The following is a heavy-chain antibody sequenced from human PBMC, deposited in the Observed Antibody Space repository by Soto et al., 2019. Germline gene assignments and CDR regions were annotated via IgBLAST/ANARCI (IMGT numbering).Heavy chain of an antibody. CDR3: ARVHYYDSSGFYL. V-gene: IGHV3-21*01. CDR1: GFTFSSYS. Sequence: GGSLRLSCAASGFTFSSYSMNWVRQAPGKGLEWVSSISSSSSYIYYGDSVKGRLTISRDNAKNSLYLQMNSLRAEDTATYYCARVHYYDSSGFYLWGQGTLVTVSS. J-gene: IGHJ4*02. D-gene: IGHD3-22*01. CDR2: ISSSSSYI.